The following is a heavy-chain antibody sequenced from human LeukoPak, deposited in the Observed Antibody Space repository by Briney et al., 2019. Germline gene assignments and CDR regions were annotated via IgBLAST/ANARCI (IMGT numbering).Heavy chain of an antibody. CDR1: GGSISSGDYY. Sequence: ASQTLSLTCTVSGGSISSGDYYWSWIRQPPGKGLEWIGYIYYSGSTYYNPSLKSRVTISVDTSKNQFSLKLSSVTAADTVVYYCARAEPSSSTTFDYWGQGTLVTVSS. CDR2: IYYSGST. CDR3: ARAEPSSSTTFDY. D-gene: IGHD2-2*01. J-gene: IGHJ4*02. V-gene: IGHV4-30-4*08.